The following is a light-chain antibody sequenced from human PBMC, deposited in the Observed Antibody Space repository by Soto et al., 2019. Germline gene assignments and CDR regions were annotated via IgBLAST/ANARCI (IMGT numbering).Light chain of an antibody. V-gene: IGKV1-5*01. CDR3: QQHNSSPWT. CDR1: QSTGDW. CDR2: DVS. J-gene: IGKJ1*01. Sequence: DGQLTRSPSALSASVGDRVTITCRAGQSTGDWLAWYQQKPGKAPHLLIYDVSSLESGVPSRFSGRGSGTEFTLTIDGLQPDDFATYYCQQHNSSPWTFGQGTKVDIK.